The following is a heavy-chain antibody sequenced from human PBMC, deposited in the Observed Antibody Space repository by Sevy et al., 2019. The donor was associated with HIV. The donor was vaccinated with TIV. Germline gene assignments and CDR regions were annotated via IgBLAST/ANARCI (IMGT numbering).Heavy chain of an antibody. J-gene: IGHJ4*02. D-gene: IGHD1-26*01. V-gene: IGHV3-23*01. CDR3: AKFRSRGIVGATRWDYFDY. Sequence: GGSLRLSCAASGFTFSSYAMSWVRQAPGKGLEWVSAISGSGGSTYYADSVKGRFTISRENSKNTLYLQMNSLRAEDTAVYYCAKFRSRGIVGATRWDYFDYWGQGTLVTVSS. CDR2: ISGSGGST. CDR1: GFTFSSYA.